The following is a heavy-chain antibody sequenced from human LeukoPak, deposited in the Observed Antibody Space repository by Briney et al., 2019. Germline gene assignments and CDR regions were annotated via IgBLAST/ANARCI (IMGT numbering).Heavy chain of an antibody. CDR3: CSGSPKGVDY. D-gene: IGHD3-10*02. CDR2: IWFDGSNK. V-gene: IGHV3-33*01. J-gene: IGHJ4*02. Sequence: GRSLRLSCAASKFTFSTYGMHWVREAPGKGLGWVAFIWFDGSNKYYADSVKGRFTISRDNSKNTLYLQMNSLRAEDTAVYYCCSGSPKGVDYWGQGTLVTVSS. CDR1: KFTFSTYG.